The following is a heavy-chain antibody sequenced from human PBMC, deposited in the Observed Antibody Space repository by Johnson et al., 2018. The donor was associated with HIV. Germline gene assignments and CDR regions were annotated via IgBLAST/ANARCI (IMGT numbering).Heavy chain of an antibody. CDR1: GFTFYNYA. V-gene: IGHV3-20*04. CDR3: ARDPRLGELKIDRRGYAFDI. J-gene: IGHJ3*02. D-gene: IGHD3-16*01. CDR2: INWHGGST. Sequence: VQLVESGGGVARPGGSLRLSCAASGFTFYNYAMSWVRQTPGKGLEWVSGINWHGGSTGYADSVKGRFTISRDNTKNSVYLQMNSLRAEDTAVYYCARDPRLGELKIDRRGYAFDIRGQGTMVTVSS.